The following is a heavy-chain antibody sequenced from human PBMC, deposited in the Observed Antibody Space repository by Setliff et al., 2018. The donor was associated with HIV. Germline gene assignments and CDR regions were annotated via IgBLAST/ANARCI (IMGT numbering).Heavy chain of an antibody. CDR3: ARDLYSSGWYVIDY. J-gene: IGHJ4*02. Sequence: GESLKISCAASGFSLTSYGMHWVRQTPDKGLEWVAFLQHDENNKYYADSVKGRFTISRDNSKNTLYLQMNSLRAEDTAVYYCARDLYSSGWYVIDYWGQGTLVTVSS. CDR1: GFSLTSYG. CDR2: LQHDENNK. D-gene: IGHD6-19*01. V-gene: IGHV3-30*02.